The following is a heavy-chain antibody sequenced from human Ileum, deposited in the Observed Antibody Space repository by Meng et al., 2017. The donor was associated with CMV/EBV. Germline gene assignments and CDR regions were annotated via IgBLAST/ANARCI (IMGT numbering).Heavy chain of an antibody. CDR1: A. V-gene: IGHV3-23*01. J-gene: IGHJ2*01. CDR3: AKSRANCCSGNCPLYWYFDL. Sequence: AMAWVSEAQGKGLEWVSTISGGGSRPNFADSVKGRFSMSRDNYNKAVYLQMDSLRVEDTALYYCAKSRANCCSGNCPLYWYFDLWGRGTLVTVSS. D-gene: IGHD2-15*01. CDR2: ISGGGSRP.